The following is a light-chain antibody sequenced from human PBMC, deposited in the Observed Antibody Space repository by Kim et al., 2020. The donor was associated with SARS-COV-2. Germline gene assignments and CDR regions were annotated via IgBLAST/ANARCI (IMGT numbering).Light chain of an antibody. V-gene: IGLV3-19*01. CDR3: NSRDSNDNVV. CDR1: SLRSYY. J-gene: IGLJ2*01. CDR2: GKN. Sequence: SSELTQDPAVSVALGQTVRITCQGDSLRSYYATWYQQKPGQAPILVIYGKNNRPSGIPDRFSGSSSGNTASLTITGTQAGDEADYYCNSRDSNDNVVFSRGTQLTVL.